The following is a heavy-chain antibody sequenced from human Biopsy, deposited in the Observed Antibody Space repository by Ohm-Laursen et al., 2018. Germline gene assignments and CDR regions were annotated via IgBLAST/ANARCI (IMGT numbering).Heavy chain of an antibody. CDR1: GGSISGYH. CDR3: ARMPHFDY. D-gene: IGHD2-2*01. Sequence: GTLSLTCTVSGGSISGYHWSWVRKSPGKGLEWPAYISYTGGITSNPSLNGRATMSLDTSKNQFSLRLIYVTAADTAVYYCARMPHFDYWGQGILVTVSS. CDR2: ISYTGGI. V-gene: IGHV4-59*01. J-gene: IGHJ4*02.